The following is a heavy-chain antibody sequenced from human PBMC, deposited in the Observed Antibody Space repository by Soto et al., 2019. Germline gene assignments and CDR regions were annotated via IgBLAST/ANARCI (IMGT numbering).Heavy chain of an antibody. J-gene: IGHJ4*02. CDR3: ARATVVVPPAIDY. CDR1: GYTFSKFS. CDR2: VSTANGNA. V-gene: IGHV1-3*04. Sequence: QVQLVQSGAEVKKPGASVKVSCKASGYTFSKFSMHWVRQAPGQRLEWMGWVSTANGNAKYSQKFQGRVTFNRDTSASTAYMELSSLRSEDTAMYYCARATVVVPPAIDYWGQGTLVTVSS. D-gene: IGHD2-2*01.